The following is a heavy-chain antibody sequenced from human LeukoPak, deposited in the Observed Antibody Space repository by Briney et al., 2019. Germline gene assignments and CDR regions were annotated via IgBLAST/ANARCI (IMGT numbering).Heavy chain of an antibody. CDR3: ARRGYYDSRGYGSYFDY. CDR2: ISDYNGNT. Sequence: ASVTVSCTTSGYTFINYGISWVRQAPGQGLEWMGWISDYNGNTNYAQNLQGRVSMTTDTSTSTVYMELRSLRSDDTAVYYCARRGYYDSRGYGSYFDYWGQGTLVTVSS. D-gene: IGHD3-22*01. J-gene: IGHJ4*02. V-gene: IGHV1-18*01. CDR1: GYTFINYG.